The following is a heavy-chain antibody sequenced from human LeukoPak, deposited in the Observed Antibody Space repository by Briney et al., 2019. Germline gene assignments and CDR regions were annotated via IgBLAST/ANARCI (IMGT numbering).Heavy chain of an antibody. J-gene: IGHJ5*02. CDR1: GYSLTNHY. Sequence: SETLSLTCAVHGYSLTNHYWIWIRQPPGKGLEWIAEVLHTGSTNYNPSFKSRVPISVDTSKNQFFLNLTSVTAADTAVYYCARGPAAVHPWGQGILVTVSS. V-gene: IGHV4-34*12. CDR2: VLHTGST. CDR3: ARGPAAVHP. D-gene: IGHD6-13*01.